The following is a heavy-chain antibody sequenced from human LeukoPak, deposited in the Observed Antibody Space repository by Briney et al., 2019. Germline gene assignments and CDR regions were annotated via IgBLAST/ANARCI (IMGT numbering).Heavy chain of an antibody. CDR3: ARGHYYDFWSGYYYYGMDV. J-gene: IGHJ6*02. Sequence: SETLSFTCTVSGGSISSYYWSWIRQPPGKGLEWIGYIYYSGSTNYSPSLKSRVTISVDTSKNQFSLKLSSVTAADTAVYYCARGHYYDFWSGYYYYGMDVWGQGTTVTVSS. CDR1: GGSISSYY. V-gene: IGHV4-59*01. CDR2: IYYSGST. D-gene: IGHD3-3*01.